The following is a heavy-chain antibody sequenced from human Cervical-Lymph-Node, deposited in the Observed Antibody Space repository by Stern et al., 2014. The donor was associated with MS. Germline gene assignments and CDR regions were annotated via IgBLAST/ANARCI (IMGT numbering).Heavy chain of an antibody. CDR1: GFTFDDHA. J-gene: IGHJ4*02. D-gene: IGHD3-3*01. Sequence: EVQLVESGGGLVQPGRSLRLSCAASGFTFDDHAMHWVRQAPGKGLEWVSGISWNSGSIGYADSVKGRFTVSRDNAKNSLYLQMNSLRAEDTALYYCAKDIGVTDFWSGPALGKGFDYWGQGTPVTVSS. V-gene: IGHV3-9*01. CDR3: AKDIGVTDFWSGPALGKGFDY. CDR2: ISWNSGSI.